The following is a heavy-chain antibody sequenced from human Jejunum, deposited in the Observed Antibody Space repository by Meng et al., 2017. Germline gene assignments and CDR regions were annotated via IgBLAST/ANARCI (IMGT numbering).Heavy chain of an antibody. J-gene: IGHJ5*02. Sequence: QLQLQESGPGLGKLPEPLPPPCNPSGGSISSSSYCWGWIRQPPGKGLELFGHIFYSGSTYYSPSLKSRVTISVDTSKNQFSQKLSPVTAAETAVYYCARRDYSNWFYPWGQGTLVTVSS. V-gene: IGHV4-39*01. CDR3: ARRDYSNWFYP. CDR2: IFYSGST. D-gene: IGHD4-11*01. CDR1: GGSISSSSYC.